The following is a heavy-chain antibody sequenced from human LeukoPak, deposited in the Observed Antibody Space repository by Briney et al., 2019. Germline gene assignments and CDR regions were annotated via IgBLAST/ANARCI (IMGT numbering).Heavy chain of an antibody. CDR3: ARVRRYGDYAYYYYYYMDV. V-gene: IGHV4-4*07. J-gene: IGHJ6*03. D-gene: IGHD4-17*01. Sequence: PSETLSLTCTVSGGSISSYYWSWIRQPAGKGLEWIGRIYTSGSTNYNPSLKSRVTMSVDTSKNQFSLKLSSVTAADTAVYYCARVRRYGDYAYYYYYYMDVWGKGTTVTVSS. CDR1: GGSISSYY. CDR2: IYTSGST.